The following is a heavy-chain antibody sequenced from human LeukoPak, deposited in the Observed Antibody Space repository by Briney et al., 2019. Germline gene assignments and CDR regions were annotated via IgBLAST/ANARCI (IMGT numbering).Heavy chain of an antibody. D-gene: IGHD6-13*01. J-gene: IGHJ4*02. CDR3: AGHHQAYSRTY. CDR2: ISTDGSST. CDR1: GFTFSSYW. V-gene: IGHV3-74*01. Sequence: GGSLRLSCAASGFTFSSYWMHWVRQPPGKGLVWVSRISTDGSSTTYADSVKRRFTISRDNDKDTLYLQMNSLRAEDTAVYYCAGHHQAYSRTYWGQGTLVTVTS.